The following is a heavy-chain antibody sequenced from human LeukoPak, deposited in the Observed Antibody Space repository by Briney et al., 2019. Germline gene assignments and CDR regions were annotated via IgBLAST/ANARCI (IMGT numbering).Heavy chain of an antibody. J-gene: IGHJ4*02. Sequence: SETLSLTCTVSGGSISSSSYYWGWIRQPPGKGLEWIGSIYYSGSTNYNPSLKSRVTISVDTSKNQFSLKLSSVTAADTAVYYCARGRKMATITGIPMGPNFDYWGQGTLVTVSS. CDR2: IYYSGST. V-gene: IGHV4-39*07. CDR3: ARGRKMATITGIPMGPNFDY. D-gene: IGHD5-24*01. CDR1: GGSISSSSYY.